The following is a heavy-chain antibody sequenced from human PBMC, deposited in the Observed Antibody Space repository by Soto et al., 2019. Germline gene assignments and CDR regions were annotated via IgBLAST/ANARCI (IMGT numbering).Heavy chain of an antibody. Sequence: EVQLLESGGGLVQPGGSLRLSCAASGFTFSSHVMSWVRQAPGRGLEWVAAASARNTNTYYADSVKGRFTISRDNSKSTVYLQLDSLRVGDTVVYHCAKYVTSHGPRGYSSSWYGWFDPWGQGTLVVVSS. J-gene: IGHJ5*02. CDR2: ASARNTNT. CDR1: GFTFSSHV. V-gene: IGHV3-23*01. D-gene: IGHD6-13*01. CDR3: AKYVTSHGPRGYSSSWYGWFDP.